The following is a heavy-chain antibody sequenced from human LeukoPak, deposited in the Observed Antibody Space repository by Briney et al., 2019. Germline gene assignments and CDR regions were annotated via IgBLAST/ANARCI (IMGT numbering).Heavy chain of an antibody. Sequence: PGGSLRLSCAASGFTFRSYTMNWVRQAPGKGLEWVSAISDSGDSTYNTDSVKGRFTISRDNSKNTLYLQMNSLRAEDTAVYYCAKEIMYYYGSGSYPDYWGQGTLVTVSS. CDR1: GFTFRSYT. D-gene: IGHD3-10*01. V-gene: IGHV3-23*01. CDR2: ISDSGDST. J-gene: IGHJ4*02. CDR3: AKEIMYYYGSGSYPDY.